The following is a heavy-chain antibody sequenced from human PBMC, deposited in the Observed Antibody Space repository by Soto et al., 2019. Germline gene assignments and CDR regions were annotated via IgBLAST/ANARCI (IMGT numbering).Heavy chain of an antibody. CDR1: GFTFSSYG. D-gene: IGHD6-13*01. V-gene: IGHV3-30*18. Sequence: QRHLVESGGGVVQPGRSLRLSCAASGFTFSSYGMHWIRQAPGKGLEWVAVISHDGAFKDYADSVKGRFTISRDNSENTLFLEMNSLGPSDTAVYYCAKDYGPKAPYPYSNTHTDFWGQGTWVTVSS. J-gene: IGHJ4*02. CDR3: AKDYGPKAPYPYSNTHTDF. CDR2: ISHDGAFK.